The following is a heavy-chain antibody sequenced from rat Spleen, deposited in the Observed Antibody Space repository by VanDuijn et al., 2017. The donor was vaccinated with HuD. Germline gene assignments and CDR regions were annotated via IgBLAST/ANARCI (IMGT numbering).Heavy chain of an antibody. J-gene: IGHJ1*01. CDR1: GFAFSKYW. CDR2: IIYDGGRT. Sequence: EVQLVESGGGLVQPGRSLKLSCVASGFAFSKYWMSWIRQAPKKVLEWVATIIYDGGRTYYRDSVKGRFTISRDNATNTLYLQMDSLRSEDTATYYCARMGGWYFDFWGPGTMVTVSS. V-gene: IGHV5-7*01. CDR3: ARMGGWYFDF. D-gene: IGHD1-7*01.